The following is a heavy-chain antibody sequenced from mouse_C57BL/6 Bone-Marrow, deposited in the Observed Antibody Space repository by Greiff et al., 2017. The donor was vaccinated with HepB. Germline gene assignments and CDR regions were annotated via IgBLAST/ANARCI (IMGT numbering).Heavy chain of an antibody. Sequence: VQLKQSGAELVRPGASVKLSCTASGFNIKDDYMHWVKQRPEQGLEWIGWIDPENGDTEYASKFQGKATITADTSSNTAYLQLSSLTSEDTAVYYCTTSYWYFDVWGTGTTVTVSS. CDR2: IDPENGDT. V-gene: IGHV14-4*01. J-gene: IGHJ1*03. CDR1: GFNIKDDY. CDR3: TTSYWYFDV.